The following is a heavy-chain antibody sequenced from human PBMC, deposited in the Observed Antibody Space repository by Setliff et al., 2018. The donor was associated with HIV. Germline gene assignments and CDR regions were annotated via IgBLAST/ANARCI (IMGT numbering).Heavy chain of an antibody. CDR2: IYPQDSDT. J-gene: IGHJ3*02. CDR3: ARHTIDISLLVVQDPGPFDI. V-gene: IGHV5-51*01. CDR1: GYGFSNHW. D-gene: IGHD3-10*01. Sequence: PGESLKISCTGSGYGFSNHWIGWVRQMPGRGLEWMGIIYPQDSDTRYSPSFVGHVTISADRSRNTAYLQWTALKASDTAMYYCARHTIDISLLVVQDPGPFDIWGRGTMVTVSS.